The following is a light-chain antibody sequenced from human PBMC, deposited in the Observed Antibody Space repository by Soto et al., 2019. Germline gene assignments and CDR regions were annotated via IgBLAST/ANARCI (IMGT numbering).Light chain of an antibody. V-gene: IGKV3-20*01. CDR2: DTS. CDR1: QSVGSSY. J-gene: IGKJ1*01. Sequence: DIVLTQSPGTLSLSPGERATLSCRASQSVGSSYLAWYQQKPGQAPRLLIYDTSSRAAGIPDRFSGSGSGTDFSLTISRLEAEDFAVYYCQQYGSSPRTFGQGTKVDI. CDR3: QQYGSSPRT.